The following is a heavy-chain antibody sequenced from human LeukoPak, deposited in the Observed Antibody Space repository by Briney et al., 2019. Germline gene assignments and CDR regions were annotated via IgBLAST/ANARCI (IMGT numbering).Heavy chain of an antibody. CDR1: GGSFSGYY. Sequence: SETLSLTCAVYGGSFSGYYWSWIRQPPGKGLEWIGEINHSGSTNYNPSLKSRVTISVDTSKNQFSLKLSSVTAADTAVYYCARERLLYYYDSSGYSDYWGQGTLVTVSS. J-gene: IGHJ4*02. CDR2: INHSGST. CDR3: ARERLLYYYDSSGYSDY. D-gene: IGHD3-22*01. V-gene: IGHV4-34*01.